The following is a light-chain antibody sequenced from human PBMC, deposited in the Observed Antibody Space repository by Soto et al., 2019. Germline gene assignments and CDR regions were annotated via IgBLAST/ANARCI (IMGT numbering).Light chain of an antibody. Sequence: ENVLTQSPGTLSLSPGETATLSCRASQSVSSSYLAWYQQKPGQAPRLLIYGASSRATGIPDRFSGSGSGTDFTLTISRLEPEDFAMYYCQQHGSSPITFGQGTRLEIK. V-gene: IGKV3-20*01. CDR2: GAS. CDR1: QSVSSSY. J-gene: IGKJ5*01. CDR3: QQHGSSPIT.